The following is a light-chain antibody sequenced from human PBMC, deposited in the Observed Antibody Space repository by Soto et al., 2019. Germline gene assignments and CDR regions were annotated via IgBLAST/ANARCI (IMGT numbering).Light chain of an antibody. V-gene: IGKV3-20*01. Sequence: EIVLTQSPGTLSLSPGETATLSCRASETVDTSSLGWYQQKPGRAPSLLIYSASRRATGIPDRFDASGSATDFTLTISRLEPEDFAVYYCHQYGSSPLTFGGETKVEI. J-gene: IGKJ4*01. CDR3: HQYGSSPLT. CDR2: SAS. CDR1: ETVDTSS.